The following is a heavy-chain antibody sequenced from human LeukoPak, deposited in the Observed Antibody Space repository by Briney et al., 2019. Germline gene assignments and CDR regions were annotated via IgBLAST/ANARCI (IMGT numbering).Heavy chain of an antibody. CDR3: ARTPNFYYYMAV. V-gene: IGHV2-70*04. CDR1: GFSLSTSGMR. Sequence: SGPTLVNPTPTLTLTCTFSGFSLSTSGMRVNWIRQPPGKALEWLARIDWDDDKFYSTSLKTRLTITQDTSKNQVVLTMTNMDPVDTATYYCARTPNFYYYMAVWGKGTTVTVS. D-gene: IGHD1-1*01. J-gene: IGHJ6*03. CDR2: IDWDDDK.